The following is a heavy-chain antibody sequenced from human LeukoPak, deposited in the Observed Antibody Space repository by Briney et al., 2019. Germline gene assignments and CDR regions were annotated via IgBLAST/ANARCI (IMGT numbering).Heavy chain of an antibody. D-gene: IGHD3-10*01. CDR1: GFTFSDYY. Sequence: PGGSLRLSCAASGFTFSDYYMSWIRQAPGKGLEWVSYISSSGSTIYYADSVKGRFTISRDNTKNSLYLQMSSLRAEDTAVYYCARGKEDHYYYGSGPPRGGFDYWGQGTLVTVSS. V-gene: IGHV3-11*01. J-gene: IGHJ4*02. CDR2: ISSSGSTI. CDR3: ARGKEDHYYYGSGPPRGGFDY.